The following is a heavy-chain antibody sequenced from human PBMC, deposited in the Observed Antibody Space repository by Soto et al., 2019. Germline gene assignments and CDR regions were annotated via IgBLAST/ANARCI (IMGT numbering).Heavy chain of an antibody. D-gene: IGHD3-3*01. J-gene: IGHJ6*02. CDR2: ISAYKGNT. Sequence: ASVKVSCKASGYTFTSYGISWVRQAPGQGLEWMGWISAYKGNTNYAQKLQGRVTMTTDTSTSTAYMELRSLRSDDTAVYYCARRFGYYEPDYGMDFWGQGTTVTVSS. CDR1: GYTFTSYG. CDR3: ARRFGYYEPDYGMDF. V-gene: IGHV1-18*01.